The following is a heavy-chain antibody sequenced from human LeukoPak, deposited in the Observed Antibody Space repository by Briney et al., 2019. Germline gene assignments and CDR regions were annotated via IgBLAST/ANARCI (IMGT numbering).Heavy chain of an antibody. Sequence: GGSLRLSCAASGFTFISYSIHWVRQAPGKGLEWVAFIRYDGSNKYYADSVKGRFTISRDNSKNTLYLQMNSLRAEDTAVYYCGCYFVARLQGDYWGQGTLVTVSS. CDR3: GCYFVARLQGDY. CDR1: GFTFISYS. D-gene: IGHD3-10*01. CDR2: IRYDGSNK. V-gene: IGHV3-30*02. J-gene: IGHJ4*02.